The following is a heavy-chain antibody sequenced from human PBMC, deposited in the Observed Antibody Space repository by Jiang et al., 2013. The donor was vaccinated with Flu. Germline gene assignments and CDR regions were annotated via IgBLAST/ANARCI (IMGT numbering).Heavy chain of an antibody. CDR1: GYSFTNYA. CDR2: INTGNGNT. V-gene: IGHV1-3*04. CDR3: ARRDDAFDI. J-gene: IGHJ3*02. Sequence: SGYSFTNYAIHWVRQAPGQGLEWMAWINTGNGNTKFSQKFQGRVTITRDTSASIAYMQLSSLTSEDTAIYYCARRDDAFDIWGQGTLVTVSS.